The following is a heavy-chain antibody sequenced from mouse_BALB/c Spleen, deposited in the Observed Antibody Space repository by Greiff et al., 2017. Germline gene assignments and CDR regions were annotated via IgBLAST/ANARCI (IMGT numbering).Heavy chain of an antibody. Sequence: QVQLQQSGPELVKPGASVRISCKASGYTFTSYYIHWVKQRPGQGLEWIGWIYPGNVNTKYNEKFKGKATLTADKSSSTAYMQLSSLTSEDSAVYFCARSGPLGYFDYWGQGTTLTVSS. CDR3: ARSGPLGYFDY. J-gene: IGHJ2*01. CDR1: GYTFTSYY. V-gene: IGHV1S56*01. CDR2: IYPGNVNT. D-gene: IGHD4-1*01.